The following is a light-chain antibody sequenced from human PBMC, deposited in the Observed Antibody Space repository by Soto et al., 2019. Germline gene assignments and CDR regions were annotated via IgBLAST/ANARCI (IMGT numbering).Light chain of an antibody. Sequence: QSALTQPASVSGSPGQSITISCTGTSSDVGGYNYVSWYQQHPDKDPKLLIYDVTNRPSGVSNRFSGSKSGNTASLTISGLQGEDEADYYCSSFTSSTTVVFGGGTKLTVL. CDR3: SSFTSSTTVV. CDR1: SSDVGGYNY. CDR2: DVT. V-gene: IGLV2-14*03. J-gene: IGLJ3*02.